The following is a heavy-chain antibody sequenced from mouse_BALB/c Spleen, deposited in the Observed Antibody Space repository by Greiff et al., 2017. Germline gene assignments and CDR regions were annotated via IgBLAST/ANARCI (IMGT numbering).Heavy chain of an antibody. CDR3: ATGYYYGSSYVRYFDY. J-gene: IGHJ2*01. V-gene: IGHV1S81*02. CDR1: GYTFTSYW. CDR2: INPSNGRT. D-gene: IGHD1-1*01. Sequence: QVQLKESGAELVKPGASVKLSCKASGYTFTSYWMHWVKQRPGQGLEWIGEINPSNGRTNYNEKFKSKATLTVDKSSSTAYMQLSSLTSEDSAVYYCATGYYYGSSYVRYFDYWGQGTTLTVSS.